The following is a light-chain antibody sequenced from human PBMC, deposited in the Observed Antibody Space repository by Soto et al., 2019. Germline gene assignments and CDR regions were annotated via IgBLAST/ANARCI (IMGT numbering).Light chain of an antibody. J-gene: IGKJ4*01. Sequence: EIVLTQSPATLSLSPGERATLSCRANESINNLLAWYQQTPGQAPWLLIFDASHRPTGTPARFSGSGSGTEFTLTISALEPEDFAVYFCQQRSNWPTFGEGTRVDIK. CDR1: ESINNL. CDR2: DAS. CDR3: QQRSNWPT. V-gene: IGKV3-11*01.